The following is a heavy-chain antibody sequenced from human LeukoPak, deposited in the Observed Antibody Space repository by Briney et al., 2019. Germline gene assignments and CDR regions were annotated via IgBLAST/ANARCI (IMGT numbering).Heavy chain of an antibody. CDR3: ARENSGYRHLTYGMDV. D-gene: IGHD5-12*01. CDR2: INPNSGGT. V-gene: IGHV1-2*02. J-gene: IGHJ6*02. CDR1: GYTFTGYY. Sequence: ASVKVSCKASGYTFTGYYMHWVRQAPGQGLEWMGWINPNSGGTNYAQKFQGRVTMTRDTSISTAYMELSRLRSDDTAVYYCARENSGYRHLTYGMDVWGPGTMVTVSS.